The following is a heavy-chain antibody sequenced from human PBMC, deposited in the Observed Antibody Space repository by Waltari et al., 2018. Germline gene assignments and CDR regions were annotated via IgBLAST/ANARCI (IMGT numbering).Heavy chain of an antibody. D-gene: IGHD7-27*01. CDR1: GFTFSSYG. CDR2: IREDGSNN. Sequence: QVQLVESGGGVVQPGGSLRLSCAASGFTFSSYGMHWVRQAPGKGLVLGAFIREDGSNNYYADSVKGRFTISRDNSKTTLYLQMNSLRAEDTAVYYCAKETGERYYYYYGMDVWGQGTTVTVSS. J-gene: IGHJ6*02. CDR3: AKETGERYYYYYGMDV. V-gene: IGHV3-30*02.